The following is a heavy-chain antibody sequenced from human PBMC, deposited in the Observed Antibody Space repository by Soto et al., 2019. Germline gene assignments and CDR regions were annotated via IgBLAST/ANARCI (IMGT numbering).Heavy chain of an antibody. V-gene: IGHV3-23*01. Sequence: RXLSFVVSLFPFGGNAMSWVRQAPGKGLEWVSGLSNAGRRTSYADSVKGRFNISRDNSENTVYLQMNSLRVEDTAVYYCATEMGATQGPFDNWGQGTLVTVS. CDR2: LSNAGRRT. J-gene: IGHJ4*02. D-gene: IGHD1-26*01. CDR1: LFPFGGNA. CDR3: ATEMGATQGPFDN.